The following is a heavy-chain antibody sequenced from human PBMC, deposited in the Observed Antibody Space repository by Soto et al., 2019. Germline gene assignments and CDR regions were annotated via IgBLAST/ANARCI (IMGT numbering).Heavy chain of an antibody. CDR1: GYSFTSYW. J-gene: IGHJ6*02. CDR3: ARLGSSGHPNYYYYGMDV. CDR2: IDPSDSYT. D-gene: IGHD3-3*01. Sequence: GESLKISCKGSGYSFTSYWISWVRQMPGKGLEWMGRIDPSDSYTNYSPSFQGHVTISADKSISTAYLQWSSLKASDTAMYYCARLGSSGHPNYYYYGMDVWGQGTTVTVSS. V-gene: IGHV5-10-1*01.